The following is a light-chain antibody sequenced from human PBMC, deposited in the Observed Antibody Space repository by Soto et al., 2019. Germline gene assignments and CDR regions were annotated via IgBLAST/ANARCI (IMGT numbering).Light chain of an antibody. Sequence: QSVLTQPASVSGSPGQSITISCTGTSSDVGGYDYVSWYQQLPGKAPKLMIYEVTNRPSGVPYRFSGSKSANTASLTISGLQAEDEADYYCAVWDESMTGWVFGGGTKLTVL. J-gene: IGLJ3*02. CDR1: SSDVGGYDY. V-gene: IGLV2-14*01. CDR3: AVWDESMTGWV. CDR2: EVT.